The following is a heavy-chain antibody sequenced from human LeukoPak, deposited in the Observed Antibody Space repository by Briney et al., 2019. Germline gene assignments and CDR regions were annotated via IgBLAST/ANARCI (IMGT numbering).Heavy chain of an antibody. Sequence: PGGSLRLSCAASGFTFSNFAMRWVRQAPGKGLEWVSYISYSSGTIYYADSVKGRFSISRDNGKNSLYLQVNTLRDEDTAVYYCAKVRHLRGSSNAWNDYWGQGTLVTVSS. CDR1: GFTFSNFA. V-gene: IGHV3-48*02. CDR3: AKVRHLRGSSNAWNDY. D-gene: IGHD5-18*01. CDR2: ISYSSGTI. J-gene: IGHJ4*02.